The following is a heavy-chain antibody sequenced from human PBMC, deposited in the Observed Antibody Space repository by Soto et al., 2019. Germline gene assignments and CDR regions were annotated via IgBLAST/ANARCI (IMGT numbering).Heavy chain of an antibody. CDR2: MNPNSGNT. J-gene: IGHJ6*02. Sequence: DSVTGSCTASGSTFTSYGIHWVRQATGQGLEWMGWMNPNSGNTGYAQKFQGRVTMTRNTSISTAYMELSSLRSEDTAVYYCARMDVWGQGTTVTVAS. CDR3: ARMDV. CDR1: GSTFTSYG. V-gene: IGHV1-8*01.